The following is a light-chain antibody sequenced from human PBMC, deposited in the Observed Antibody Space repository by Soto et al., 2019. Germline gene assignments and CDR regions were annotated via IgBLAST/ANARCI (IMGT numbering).Light chain of an antibody. V-gene: IGKV1-33*01. CDR1: HDINNY. CDR2: DSS. CDR3: QQFDNLPFT. J-gene: IGKJ5*01. Sequence: DIQMTQSPSSLSASVGDRVTIICQASHDINNYLNWYQQKPGKAPKLLIYDSSNLEIEVPSRFSGSGYGTRFSFTISSLQPEDIATYYCQQFDNLPFTFGQGTRLEIK.